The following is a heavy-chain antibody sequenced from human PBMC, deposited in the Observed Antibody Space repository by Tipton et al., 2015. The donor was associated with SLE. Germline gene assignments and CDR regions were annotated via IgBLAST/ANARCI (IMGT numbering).Heavy chain of an antibody. V-gene: IGHV4-59*01. CDR1: GGSFSGYY. J-gene: IGHJ5*02. Sequence: TLSLTCAVYGGSFSGYYWSWIRQPPGKGLEWIGYIYYSGSTNYNPSLKSRVTISVDTSKNQFSLKLSSVTAADTAVYYCASNYYDSSGYWGWFDPWGQGTLVTVSS. CDR3: ASNYYDSSGYWGWFDP. D-gene: IGHD3-22*01. CDR2: IYYSGST.